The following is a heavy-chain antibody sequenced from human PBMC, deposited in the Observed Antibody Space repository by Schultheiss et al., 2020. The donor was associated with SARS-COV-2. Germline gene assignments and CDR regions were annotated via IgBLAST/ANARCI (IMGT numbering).Heavy chain of an antibody. CDR3: ARRGEMGATVGFDP. J-gene: IGHJ5*02. CDR2: MHYSGKT. CDR1: GGSISSYY. Sequence: SETLSLTCTVSGGSISSYYWSWIRQPPGKGLEWIGYMHYSGKTNYNPSLKSRVTISVDTSKNQFSLKLSSVTAADTAVYYCARRGEMGATVGFDPWGQGTLVTVSS. V-gene: IGHV4-59*08. D-gene: IGHD1-26*01.